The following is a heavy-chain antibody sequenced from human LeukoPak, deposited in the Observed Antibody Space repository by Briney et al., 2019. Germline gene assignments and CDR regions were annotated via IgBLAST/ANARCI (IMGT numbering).Heavy chain of an antibody. CDR2: VYYSGST. D-gene: IGHD6-19*01. J-gene: IGHJ4*02. CDR3: ARRGSVALYY. CDR1: DGSLSGLY. Sequence: PSETLSLTCTVSDGSLSGLYWSWVRQSPGKGLESIGFVYYSGSTNYNPSLKGRVTISLDTSKNQFSLKLSSVTAADTAVYYCARRGSVALYYWGQGTLVTVSS. V-gene: IGHV4-59*11.